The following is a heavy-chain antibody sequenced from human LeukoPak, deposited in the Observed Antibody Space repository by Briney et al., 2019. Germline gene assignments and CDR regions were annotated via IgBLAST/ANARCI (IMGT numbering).Heavy chain of an antibody. J-gene: IGHJ6*02. CDR1: GYTFTGYY. Sequence: ASVTVSCKASGYTFTGYYMHWVRQAPGQGLEWMGWINPNSGGTNYAQKFQGRVTMTRDTSISTAYMELSRLRSDDTAVYHCARDQVELGITDYYYGMDVWGQGTTVTVSS. CDR2: INPNSGGT. CDR3: ARDQVELGITDYYYGMDV. V-gene: IGHV1-2*02. D-gene: IGHD7-27*01.